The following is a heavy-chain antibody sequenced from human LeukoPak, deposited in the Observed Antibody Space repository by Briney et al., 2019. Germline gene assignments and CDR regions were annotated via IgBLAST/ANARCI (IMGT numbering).Heavy chain of an antibody. V-gene: IGHV1-2*02. CDR1: RYTFTGYY. J-gene: IGHJ4*02. CDR3: ARAGYGDYGSHFDY. CDR2: INPNSGGT. D-gene: IGHD4-17*01. Sequence: ASVKVSCKASRYTFTGYYMHWVRQAPGQGLEWMGWINPNSGGTNYAQKFQGRVTMTRDTSISTAYMELSRLRSDDTAVYYCARAGYGDYGSHFDYWGQGTLVTVSS.